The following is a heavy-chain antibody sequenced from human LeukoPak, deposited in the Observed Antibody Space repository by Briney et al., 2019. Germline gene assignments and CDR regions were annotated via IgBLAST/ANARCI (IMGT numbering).Heavy chain of an antibody. Sequence: GGSLRPSCAASGFTFSDYYMSWIRQAPGKGLEWVSYISSSGSTIYYADSVKGRFTISRDNAKNSLYLQMNSLRAEDTAVYYCARIHYDSSGYCDYWGQGTLVTVSS. D-gene: IGHD3-22*01. CDR3: ARIHYDSSGYCDY. CDR1: GFTFSDYY. V-gene: IGHV3-11*01. CDR2: ISSSGSTI. J-gene: IGHJ4*02.